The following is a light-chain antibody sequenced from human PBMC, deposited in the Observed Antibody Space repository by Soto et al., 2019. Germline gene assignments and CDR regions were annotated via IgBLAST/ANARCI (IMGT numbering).Light chain of an antibody. Sequence: DIQMTQSPSSLSASVGDRVTITCQASQDISNYLNWYQQKPVKAPKLLIYDASNLETGVPSRFSGSDSGTDFTFTIISLQPEDIAKYYCQQYDNLPPFTFGQGTRLQLK. J-gene: IGKJ5*01. CDR3: QQYDNLPPFT. CDR2: DAS. CDR1: QDISNY. V-gene: IGKV1-33*01.